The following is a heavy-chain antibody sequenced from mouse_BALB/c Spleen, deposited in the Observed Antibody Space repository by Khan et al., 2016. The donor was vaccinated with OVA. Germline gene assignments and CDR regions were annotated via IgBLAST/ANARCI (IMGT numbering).Heavy chain of an antibody. J-gene: IGHJ3*01. D-gene: IGHD3-3*01. CDR2: IRYSGST. CDR1: GYSITSDYA. V-gene: IGHV3-2*02. CDR3: AGGRTY. Sequence: EVQLQESGPGLVKPSQSLSLTCTVTGYSITSDYAWNWIRQFPGNKLEWMGYIRYSGSTSYTPSLKSRISITRDTSKNQFFLQLNSVTDEDTATYFCAGGRTYWGQGTLVTVSA.